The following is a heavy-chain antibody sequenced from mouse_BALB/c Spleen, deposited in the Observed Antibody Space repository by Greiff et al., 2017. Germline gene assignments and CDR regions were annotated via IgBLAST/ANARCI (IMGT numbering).Heavy chain of an antibody. CDR1: GYTFTSYW. CDR2: IYPGDGDT. CDR3: ASMGNWYFDV. V-gene: IGHV1-87*01. D-gene: IGHD2-10*02. Sequence: VQLVESGAELARPGASVKLSCKASGYTFTSYWMQWVKQRPGQGLEWIGAIYPGDGDTRYTQKFKGKATLTADKSSSTAYMQLSSLASEDSAVYYCASMGNWYFDVWGAGTTVTVSS. J-gene: IGHJ1*01.